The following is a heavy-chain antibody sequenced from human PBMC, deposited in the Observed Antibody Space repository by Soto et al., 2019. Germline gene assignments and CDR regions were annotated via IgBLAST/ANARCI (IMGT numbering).Heavy chain of an antibody. V-gene: IGHV3-21*01. CDR3: ARDVANYYESSGPY. J-gene: IGHJ4*02. Sequence: LRLSCAASGFTFSSYSINWVRQAPGKGLEWVSSISSSSSYIYYADSVKGRFTISRDNAKNSLYLQMNSLRAEDTAVYYCARDVANYYESSGPYWGQGTLVTVSS. D-gene: IGHD3-22*01. CDR1: GFTFSSYS. CDR2: ISSSSSYI.